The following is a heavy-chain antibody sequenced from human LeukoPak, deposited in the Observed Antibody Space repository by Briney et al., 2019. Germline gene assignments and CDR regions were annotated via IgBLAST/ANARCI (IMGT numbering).Heavy chain of an antibody. V-gene: IGHV1-24*01. CDR2: FDPEDGET. J-gene: IGHJ5*02. CDR3: AREGNDITIFGVATPNWFDP. CDR1: GYTLTELS. Sequence: ASVKVSCKVSGYTLTELSMHWVRQAPGKGLEWMGGFDPEDGETIYAQKFQGRVTITTDESTSTVYMELSSLRSEDTAVYYCAREGNDITIFGVATPNWFDPWGQGALVTVSS. D-gene: IGHD3-3*01.